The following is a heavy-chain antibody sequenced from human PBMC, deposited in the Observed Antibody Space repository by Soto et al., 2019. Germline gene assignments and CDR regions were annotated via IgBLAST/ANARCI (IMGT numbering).Heavy chain of an antibody. J-gene: IGHJ6*02. CDR3: ARGLGAVTTTSYYYDGMDV. V-gene: IGHV4-31*03. CDR2: IYYSGST. Sequence: SETLSLTCTVSGGSISSGGYYWSWIRQHPGKGLEWIGYIYYSGSTYYNPSLKSRVTISVDTSKNQFSLKLSSVTAADTAVYCCARGLGAVTTTSYYYDGMDVWGQGTTVTVSS. CDR1: GGSISSGGYY. D-gene: IGHD4-4*01.